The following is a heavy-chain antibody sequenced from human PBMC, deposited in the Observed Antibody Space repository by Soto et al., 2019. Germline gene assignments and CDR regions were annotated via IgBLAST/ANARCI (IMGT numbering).Heavy chain of an antibody. CDR3: ASSLYSGYDFFAFDI. CDR1: GYTFTGYY. Sequence: RASVKVSCKASGYTFTGYYMHWVRQAPGQGLEWMGWINPNSGGTNYAQKFQGRVTMTRDTSISTAYMELSRLRSDDTAVYYCASSLYSGYDFFAFDIWGQGTMVTVSS. D-gene: IGHD5-12*01. V-gene: IGHV1-2*02. CDR2: INPNSGGT. J-gene: IGHJ3*02.